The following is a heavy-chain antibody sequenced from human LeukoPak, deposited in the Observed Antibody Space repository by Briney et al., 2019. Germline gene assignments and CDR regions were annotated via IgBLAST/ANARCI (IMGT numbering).Heavy chain of an antibody. CDR2: NIPIFGTA. V-gene: IGHV1-69*05. Sequence: GSSVKVSCKASGGTFSSYAISWVRQAPGQGLEWMGGNIPIFGTANYAQKFQGRVTITTDESTSTAYMELSSLRSEDTAVYYCARGSIFCSSTSCYTSWFDPWGQGTLVTVSS. J-gene: IGHJ5*02. D-gene: IGHD2-2*02. CDR1: GGTFSSYA. CDR3: ARGSIFCSSTSCYTSWFDP.